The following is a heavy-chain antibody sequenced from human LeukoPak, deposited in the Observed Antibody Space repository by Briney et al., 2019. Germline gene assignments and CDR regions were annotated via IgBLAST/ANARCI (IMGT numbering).Heavy chain of an antibody. V-gene: IGHV1-2*02. D-gene: IGHD3-9*01. J-gene: IGHJ6*02. Sequence: ASVKVSCKASGDTFTGYYMHWVRQAPGQGLEWMGWINPNSGGTNYAQKFQGRVTMTRDTSISTAYMELSRLRSDDTAVYYCATAHRYFDWFYYYYGMDVWGQGTTVTVSS. CDR3: ATAHRYFDWFYYYYGMDV. CDR1: GDTFTGYY. CDR2: INPNSGGT.